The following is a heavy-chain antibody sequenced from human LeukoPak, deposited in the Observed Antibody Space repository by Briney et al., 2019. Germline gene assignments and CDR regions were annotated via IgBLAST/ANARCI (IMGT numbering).Heavy chain of an antibody. D-gene: IGHD3-10*01. Sequence: PGGSLRLSCAASGFTFSSYWMSWVRQAPGKGLEWVANIKQDGSEKYYVDSVKGRFTISRDNAKNSLYLQMNSLRAEDMAVYYCARTYYGSGSLNYYYYYYMDVWGKGTTVTVSS. J-gene: IGHJ6*03. V-gene: IGHV3-7*01. CDR3: ARTYYGSGSLNYYYYYYMDV. CDR2: IKQDGSEK. CDR1: GFTFSSYW.